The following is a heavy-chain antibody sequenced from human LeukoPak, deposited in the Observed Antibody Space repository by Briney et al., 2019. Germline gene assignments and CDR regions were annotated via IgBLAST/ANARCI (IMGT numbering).Heavy chain of an antibody. CDR2: ISTSSSI. J-gene: IGHJ4*02. Sequence: GGSLRLSCATSGFIFSDYSMNWVRKAPGKGLEWVSSISTSSSIYYADSVRGRFTISRDNAKNSLYLQMNSLRAEDTAVYYCAREPFWSGYYSNLHFDYWGQGTLVTVSS. CDR1: GFIFSDYS. D-gene: IGHD3-3*01. V-gene: IGHV3-69-1*01. CDR3: AREPFWSGYYSNLHFDY.